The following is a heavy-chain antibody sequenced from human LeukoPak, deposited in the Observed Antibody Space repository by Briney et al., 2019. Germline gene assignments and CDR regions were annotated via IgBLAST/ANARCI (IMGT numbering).Heavy chain of an antibody. J-gene: IGHJ6*02. Sequence: GGSLRLSCAASGFTFDDYAMHWVRQAPGKGLEWVSGISWNSGSIGCADSVKGRFTISRDNAKNSLYLQMNSLRAEDTALYYCAKDNRLYGESYYGMDVWGQGTTVTVSS. CDR2: ISWNSGSI. CDR3: AKDNRLYGESYYGMDV. V-gene: IGHV3-9*01. D-gene: IGHD4-17*01. CDR1: GFTFDDYA.